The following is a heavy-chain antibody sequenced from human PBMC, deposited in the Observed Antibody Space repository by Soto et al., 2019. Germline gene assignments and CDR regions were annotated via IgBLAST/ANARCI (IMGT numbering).Heavy chain of an antibody. Sequence: EVQLVESGGGLVQPGGSLRLSCGASGFTFRTYWLSWVRQVPGKGLEWVANINQDGSEKNYVDSVKGRFTISRDNAKNSLYLQMNRLRAEDTALYYCARDGSTSWYSYDYHGMDVWGQGTTVTVSS. J-gene: IGHJ6*02. CDR3: ARDGSTSWYSYDYHGMDV. CDR2: INQDGSEK. V-gene: IGHV3-7*05. CDR1: GFTFRTYW. D-gene: IGHD5-18*01.